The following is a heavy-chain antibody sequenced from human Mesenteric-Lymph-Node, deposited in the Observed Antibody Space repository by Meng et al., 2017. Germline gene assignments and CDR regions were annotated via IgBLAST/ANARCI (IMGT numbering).Heavy chain of an antibody. J-gene: IGHJ4*02. CDR3: ARPYYYDTRAYYYLPY. V-gene: IGHV3-11*04. CDR1: GFTFSDYY. Sequence: GESLKISCAASGFTFSDYYMSWIRQAPGKGLEWVSYISSSGSTIYYADSVKGRFTISRDNAKNSLYLQMNSLRAEDTAVYYCARPYYYDTRAYYYLPYWGQGTLVTVSS. CDR2: ISSSGSTI. D-gene: IGHD3-22*01.